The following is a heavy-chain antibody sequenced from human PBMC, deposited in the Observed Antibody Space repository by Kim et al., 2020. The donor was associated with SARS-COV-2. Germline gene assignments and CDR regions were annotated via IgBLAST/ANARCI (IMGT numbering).Heavy chain of an antibody. CDR1: GFTVSSNY. CDR3: ATRDAGGDWYYFDY. J-gene: IGHJ4*02. V-gene: IGHV3-53*01. D-gene: IGHD2-21*02. CDR2: IYSGGST. Sequence: GGSLRLSCAASGFTVSSNYMSWVRQAPGKGLEWVSVIYSGGSTYYADSVKGRFTISRDNSKNTLYLQMNSLRAEDTAVYYCATRDAGGDWYYFDYWGQGTLVTVSS.